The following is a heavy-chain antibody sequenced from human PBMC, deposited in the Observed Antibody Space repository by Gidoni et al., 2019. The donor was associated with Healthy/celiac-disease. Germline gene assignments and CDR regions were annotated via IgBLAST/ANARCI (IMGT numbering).Heavy chain of an antibody. CDR3: ARGNPTYYYDSSGPTGAFDI. CDR2: INHSGST. J-gene: IGHJ3*02. V-gene: IGHV4-34*01. CDR1: GGSFSGYY. D-gene: IGHD3-22*01. Sequence: QVQLQQWGAGLLKPSETLSLTCAVYGGSFSGYYWSWLRQPPGKGLELIGEINHSGSTNYNPSLKSRVTISVDTSKNQFSLKLSSVTAADTAVYYCARGNPTYYYDSSGPTGAFDIWGQGTMVTVSS.